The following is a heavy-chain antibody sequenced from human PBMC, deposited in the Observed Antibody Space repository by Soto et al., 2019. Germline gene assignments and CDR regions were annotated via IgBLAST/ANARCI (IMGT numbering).Heavy chain of an antibody. J-gene: IGHJ4*01. D-gene: IGHD1-26*01. CDR2: IYPGDSDT. V-gene: IGHV5-51*01. Sequence: PGESLKISCKGSGYSFTSYWIGRVRQMPGKGLEWMGIIYPGDSDTRYSPSFQGQITISADKSITTAYLQWNSLKASDTAMYYCARHEGGALNPLDYWGHGTLVTVSS. CDR1: GYSFTSYW. CDR3: ARHEGGALNPLDY.